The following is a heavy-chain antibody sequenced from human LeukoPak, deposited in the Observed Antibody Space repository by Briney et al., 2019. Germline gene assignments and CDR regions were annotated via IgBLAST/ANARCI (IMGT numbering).Heavy chain of an antibody. V-gene: IGHV4-59*01. CDR1: GGSISSYY. D-gene: IGHD3-10*01. J-gene: IGHJ3*02. CDR2: IYYSGST. CDR3: ARDRGFESYAFDI. Sequence: SETLSLTCTVSGGSISSYYWSWIRQPPGKGLEWIGYIYYSGSTNYNPSLKSRVTISVDTSKNQLSLKLSSVTAADTAVYYCARDRGFESYAFDIWGQGTMVTVSS.